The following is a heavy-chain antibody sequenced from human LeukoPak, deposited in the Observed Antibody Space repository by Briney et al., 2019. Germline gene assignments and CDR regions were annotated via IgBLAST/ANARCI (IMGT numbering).Heavy chain of an antibody. CDR2: INGSGGST. J-gene: IGHJ4*02. D-gene: IGHD1-26*01. V-gene: IGHV3-23*01. CDR3: AKSGSYSLSYFDY. CDR1: GFTFSSYA. Sequence: AGSLRLSCAASGFTFSSYAMSWVRQAPGKGLEWVSAINGSGGSTYYADSVKGRFTISRDNSKNTLYLQMNSLRAEDTAVYYCAKSGSYSLSYFDYWGQGTLVTVSS.